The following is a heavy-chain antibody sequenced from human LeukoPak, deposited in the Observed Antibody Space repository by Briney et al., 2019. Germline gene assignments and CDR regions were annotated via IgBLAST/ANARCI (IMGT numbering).Heavy chain of an antibody. D-gene: IGHD1-26*01. CDR1: GYTFTGYY. J-gene: IGHJ3*02. CDR2: INPNSGGT. Sequence: GASVKVSCKASGYTFTGYYMHWVRQAPGQGLEWMGRINPNSGGTNYAQKFQGRVTMTRDTSISTAYMELRSLRSDDTAVYYCASSLFSGSRRGALDIWGQGTMVTVSS. CDR3: ASSLFSGSRRGALDI. V-gene: IGHV1-2*06.